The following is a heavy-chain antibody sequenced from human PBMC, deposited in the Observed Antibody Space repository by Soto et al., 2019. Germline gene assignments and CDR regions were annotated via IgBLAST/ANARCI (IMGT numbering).Heavy chain of an antibody. D-gene: IGHD2-21*01. Sequence: ASVKVSCKASGYTFTSYDINWVRQATGQGLEWMGWMNPNSGNTGYAQKFQGRVTMTRNTSISTAYMELSSLRSEDTAVYYCAMILIAGPGYYYYMDVWGKGTTVTVSS. CDR3: AMILIAGPGYYYYMDV. V-gene: IGHV1-8*01. J-gene: IGHJ6*03. CDR1: GYTFTSYD. CDR2: MNPNSGNT.